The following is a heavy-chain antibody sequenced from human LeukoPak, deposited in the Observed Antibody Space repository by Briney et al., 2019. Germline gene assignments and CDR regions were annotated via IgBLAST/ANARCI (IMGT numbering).Heavy chain of an antibody. CDR1: GGSISSYY. CDR3: ARHTELYNAFDI. Sequence: TSETLSLTCTVSGGSISSYYWSWIRQPPGKGLEWIGYIYYSGSTNYNPSLKSRVTISVDTSKNQFSLKLSSVTAADTAVYYCARHTELYNAFDIWGQGTMVTVSS. D-gene: IGHD1-26*01. CDR2: IYYSGST. V-gene: IGHV4-59*08. J-gene: IGHJ3*02.